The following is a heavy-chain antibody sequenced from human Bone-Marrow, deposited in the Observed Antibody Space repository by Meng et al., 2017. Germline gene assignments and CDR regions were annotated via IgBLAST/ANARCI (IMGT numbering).Heavy chain of an antibody. Sequence: GGSLRLSCAASGFTFSSYDMHWVRQATGKGLEWVSAFGTAGDTYYPGSVKGRFTISRENAKNSLYLQMNSLRAEDTAVYYCARQYYDYVWGSYRAEDLDYWGQGTLVTVSS. V-gene: IGHV3-13*01. D-gene: IGHD3-16*02. CDR2: FGTAGDT. CDR3: ARQYYDYVWGSYRAEDLDY. J-gene: IGHJ4*02. CDR1: GFTFSSYD.